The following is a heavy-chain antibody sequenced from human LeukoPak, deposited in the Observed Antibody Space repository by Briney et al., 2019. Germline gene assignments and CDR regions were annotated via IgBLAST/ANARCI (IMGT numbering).Heavy chain of an antibody. Sequence: GGSLRLSCAASGFTFSSYGMHWVRQAPGKGLEWVAVIWYDGSNKYYADSVKGRFTISRDNAKNSLYLQMNSLRAEDTAVYYCARDRSGELSMVDYWGQGTLVTVSS. CDR1: GFTFSSYG. V-gene: IGHV3-33*01. CDR3: ARDRSGELSMVDY. CDR2: IWYDGSNK. J-gene: IGHJ4*02. D-gene: IGHD1-26*01.